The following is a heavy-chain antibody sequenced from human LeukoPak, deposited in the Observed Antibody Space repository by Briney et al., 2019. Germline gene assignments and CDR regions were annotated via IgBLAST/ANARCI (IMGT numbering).Heavy chain of an antibody. J-gene: IGHJ5*02. Sequence: SETLSLTCTVSGGSISSYYWSWIRQPPGKGLEWIGYIYYSGSTYYNPSLKSRVTISVDRSKNQFSLKLSSVTAADTAVYYCAREVTGYSSSFNWFDPWGQGTLVTVSS. CDR1: GGSISSYY. CDR2: IYYSGST. V-gene: IGHV4-59*12. CDR3: AREVTGYSSSFNWFDP. D-gene: IGHD6-13*01.